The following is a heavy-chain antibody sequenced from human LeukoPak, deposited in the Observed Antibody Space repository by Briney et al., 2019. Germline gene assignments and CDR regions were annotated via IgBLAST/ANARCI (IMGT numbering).Heavy chain of an antibody. CDR2: IYYTGNT. J-gene: IGHJ4*02. D-gene: IGHD3-3*01. V-gene: IGHV4-34*11. CDR3: ARRVASRPMYGFDF. CDR1: GGSFSGYY. Sequence: SETLSLTCAVNGGSFSGYYWNSIRQPPGKGLEWIGFIYYTGNTKYNPSLQSRVTISLDTSRNQFSLNLNSVTAADTAVYFCARRVASRPMYGFDFWGQGTLVTVSS.